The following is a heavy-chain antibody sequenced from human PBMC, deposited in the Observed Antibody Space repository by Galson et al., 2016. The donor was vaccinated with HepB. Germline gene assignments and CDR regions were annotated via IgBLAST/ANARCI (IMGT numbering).Heavy chain of an antibody. CDR1: GFTFSSYA. D-gene: IGHD5-24*01. J-gene: IGHJ3*02. Sequence: SLRLSCAASGFTFSSYAMSWVRQAPGKGLEWVSSNSGSGGSTYCADSVKGRFTISRDNSKNTLYLQMNSLRVEDTAVYYCAKDQIVKWGDGYSPDAFDIWGQGTMVTVSS. V-gene: IGHV3-23*01. CDR2: NSGSGGST. CDR3: AKDQIVKWGDGYSPDAFDI.